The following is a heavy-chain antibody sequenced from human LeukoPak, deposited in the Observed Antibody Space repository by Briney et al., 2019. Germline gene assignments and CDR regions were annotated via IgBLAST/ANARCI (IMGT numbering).Heavy chain of an antibody. J-gene: IGHJ6*02. V-gene: IGHV3-66*01. Sequence: GGSLRLSCAASGFTVSSNYMSWVRQAPGKGLEWVSVIYSGGSTYYADSVKGRFTISRDNSKNTLYLQMNSLRAEDTAVYYCASITYSYGPCGMGVWGQGTTVTVSS. CDR1: GFTVSSNY. CDR2: IYSGGST. D-gene: IGHD5-18*01. CDR3: ASITYSYGPCGMGV.